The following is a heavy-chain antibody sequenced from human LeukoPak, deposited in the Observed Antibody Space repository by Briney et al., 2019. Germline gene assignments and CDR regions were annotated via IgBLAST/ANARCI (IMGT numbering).Heavy chain of an antibody. CDR3: ARGGDRRRFDY. J-gene: IGHJ4*02. V-gene: IGHV4-31*03. Sequence: SETLSLTCTVSGDSISNGGYYWSWIRLHPGKGLEWVVYICDNGTTYYSPALQSRVSISVDTSDNKFSLKLKSLTAADTAVYYCARGGDRRRFDYWGQGTLVTVPS. CDR2: ICDNGTT. D-gene: IGHD1-14*01. CDR1: GDSISNGGYY.